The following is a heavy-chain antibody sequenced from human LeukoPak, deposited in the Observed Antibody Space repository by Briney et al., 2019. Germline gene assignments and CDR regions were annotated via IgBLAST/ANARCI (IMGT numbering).Heavy chain of an antibody. CDR1: GLTVLNEY. D-gene: IGHD2-15*01. J-gene: IGHJ3*02. CDR2: IYRGGST. Sequence: GGSLRLSCAASGLTVLNEYMSWVRQAPGRGLEWVSVIYRGGSTYYAESVKGRFSISRDKSSNTLYLQMSSLRAENTALYYCAREMYCSGGGCYGDAFNISGEGTMATASS. CDR3: AREMYCSGGGCYGDAFNI. V-gene: IGHV3-66*01.